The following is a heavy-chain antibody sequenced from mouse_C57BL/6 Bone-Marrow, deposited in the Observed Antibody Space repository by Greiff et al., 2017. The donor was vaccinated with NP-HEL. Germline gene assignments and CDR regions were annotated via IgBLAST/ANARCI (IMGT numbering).Heavy chain of an antibody. CDR2: IYPRSGNT. CDR1: GYTFTSYG. CDR3: ERRRFAY. V-gene: IGHV1-81*01. J-gene: IGHJ3*01. Sequence: QVQLQQSGAELARPGASVKLSCKASGYTFTSYGISWVKQRTGQGLEWIGEIYPRSGNTYYNEKFKGKATLTADKSSSTAYMELRSLTSEDSAVYFCERRRFAYWGQGTLVTVSA.